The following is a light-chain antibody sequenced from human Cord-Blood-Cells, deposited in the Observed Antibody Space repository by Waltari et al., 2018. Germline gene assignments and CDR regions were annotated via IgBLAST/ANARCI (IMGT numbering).Light chain of an antibody. J-gene: IGLJ3*02. Sequence: QSVLTQPPSASGTPGHRVTLSCSGSSSNIGGNTLNRYQQLPGTAPKPLIYSNNQRPSGVPDRFSGSKSGTSASLAISGLQAEDEADYYCAAWDDSLNGWVFGGGTKLTVL. CDR3: AAWDDSLNGWV. CDR2: SNN. V-gene: IGLV1-44*01. CDR1: SSNIGGNT.